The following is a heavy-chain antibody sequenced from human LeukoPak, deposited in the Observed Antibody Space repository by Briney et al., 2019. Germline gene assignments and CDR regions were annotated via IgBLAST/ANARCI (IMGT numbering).Heavy chain of an antibody. J-gene: IGHJ4*02. D-gene: IGHD2-15*01. Sequence: PGGSLRLSCAASGFTFSYYGMHWVRQAPGKGLEWVAFIRYDGSNKYYADSVKGRFTISRDNSKNTLYLQMNSLRAEDTAVYYCAKDPGDVVVDEGYFDYWGQGTLVTVSS. CDR2: IRYDGSNK. CDR1: GFTFSYYG. CDR3: AKDPGDVVVDEGYFDY. V-gene: IGHV3-30*02.